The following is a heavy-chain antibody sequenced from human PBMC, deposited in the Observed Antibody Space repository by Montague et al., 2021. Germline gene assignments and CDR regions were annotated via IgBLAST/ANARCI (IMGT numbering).Heavy chain of an antibody. CDR2: INPDGSST. D-gene: IGHD2-21*01. J-gene: IGHJ3*02. CDR1: GFTVSTSW. V-gene: IGHV3-74*01. Sequence: SLRLSCVASGFTVSTSWLHLVRQAPGKGLVWVSRINPDGSSTNYSDSVTGRFTISRDNGKNTLYLQMNSLRAEDTAVYFCARAGYYGGLDIWGQGTMVTDSS. CDR3: ARAGYYGGLDI.